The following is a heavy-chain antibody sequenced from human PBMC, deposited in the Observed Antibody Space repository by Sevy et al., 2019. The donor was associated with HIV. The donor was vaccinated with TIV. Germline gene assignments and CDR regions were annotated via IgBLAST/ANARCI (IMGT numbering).Heavy chain of an antibody. CDR1: GFTFSSYS. V-gene: IGHV3-48*01. Sequence: GGSLRLSCAASGFTFSSYSMNWVRQAPGKGLEWVSYISSSSSTIYYADSVKGRFTISRDNAKNSLYLQMNSLRAEDTAVYYWVRDDCSSTSCYGYYYYYGMDVWGQGTTVTVSS. D-gene: IGHD2-2*01. J-gene: IGHJ6*02. CDR3: VRDDCSSTSCYGYYYYYGMDV. CDR2: ISSSSSTI.